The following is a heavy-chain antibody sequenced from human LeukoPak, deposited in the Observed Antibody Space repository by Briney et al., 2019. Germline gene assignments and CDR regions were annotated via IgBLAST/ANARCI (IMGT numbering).Heavy chain of an antibody. V-gene: IGHV4-59*08. J-gene: IGHJ3*02. Sequence: SETLSLTCTVSGGSISSYYWSWIRQPPGKGLKWIGYIYYSGSTNYNPSLKSRVTISVDTSKNQFSLKLSSVTAADTAVYYCARHHRYDFWSGYYTGGAFDIWGQGTMVTVSS. D-gene: IGHD3-3*01. CDR1: GGSISSYY. CDR3: ARHHRYDFWSGYYTGGAFDI. CDR2: IYYSGST.